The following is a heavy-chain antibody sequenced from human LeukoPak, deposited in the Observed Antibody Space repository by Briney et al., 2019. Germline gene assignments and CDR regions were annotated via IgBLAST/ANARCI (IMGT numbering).Heavy chain of an antibody. CDR2: IIPIFGTA. Sequence: SVNVSCKASGGTFSSYAISWVRQAPGQGLEWMGRIIPIFGTANYAQKFQGRVTITADKSTSTAYMELSSLRSEDTAVYYCARDSYYYGSGSYYLFDYWGQGTLVTVSS. J-gene: IGHJ4*02. CDR3: ARDSYYYGSGSYYLFDY. CDR1: GGTFSSYA. D-gene: IGHD3-10*01. V-gene: IGHV1-69*06.